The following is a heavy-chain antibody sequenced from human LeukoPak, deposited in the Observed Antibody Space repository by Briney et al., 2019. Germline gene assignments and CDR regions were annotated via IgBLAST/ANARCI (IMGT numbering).Heavy chain of an antibody. CDR2: IYTSGST. CDR3: AGGYCSGGSCYWFDP. Sequence: PSETLSLTCTVSGGSISSGSYYWSWIRQPAGKGLEWIGRIYTSGSTNYNPSLKSRVTISVDTSKNQFSLKLSSVTAADTAVYYCAGGYCSGGSCYWFDPWGQGTLVTVSS. CDR1: GGSISSGSYY. V-gene: IGHV4-61*02. J-gene: IGHJ5*02. D-gene: IGHD2-15*01.